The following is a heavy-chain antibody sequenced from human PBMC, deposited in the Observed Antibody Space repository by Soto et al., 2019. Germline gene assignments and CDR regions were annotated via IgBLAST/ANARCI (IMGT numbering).Heavy chain of an antibody. Sequence: ASVKVSCKASGYTFTSYYMHWVRQAPGQGLEWMGIINPSGGSTSYAQKFQGRVTMTRDTSTSTVYMELSSLRSEDTAVYYCARDADYCSSTSCRIPDYWGQGTLVTVSS. CDR1: GYTFTSYY. V-gene: IGHV1-46*03. J-gene: IGHJ4*02. D-gene: IGHD2-2*01. CDR3: ARDADYCSSTSCRIPDY. CDR2: INPSGGST.